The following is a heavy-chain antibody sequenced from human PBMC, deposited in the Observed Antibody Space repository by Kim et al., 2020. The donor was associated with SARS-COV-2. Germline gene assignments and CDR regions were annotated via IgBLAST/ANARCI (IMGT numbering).Heavy chain of an antibody. CDR2: ISSSSSTI. CDR3: ARDPAWFGERKYFDY. V-gene: IGHV3-48*02. D-gene: IGHD3-10*01. Sequence: GGSLRLSCAASGFTFSSYSMNWVRQAPGKGLEWVSYISSSSSTIYYADSVKGRFTISRDNAKNSLYLQMNSLRDEDTAVYYCARDPAWFGERKYFDYWGQGTLVTVSS. J-gene: IGHJ4*02. CDR1: GFTFSSYS.